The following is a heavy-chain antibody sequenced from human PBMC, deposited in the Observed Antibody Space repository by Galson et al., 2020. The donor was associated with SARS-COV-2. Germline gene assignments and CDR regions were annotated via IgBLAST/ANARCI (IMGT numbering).Heavy chain of an antibody. CDR3: ARVLTRYYSSGYYFDY. CDR1: GGSISSTGYY. J-gene: IGHJ4*02. D-gene: IGHD3-22*01. V-gene: IGHV4-30-4*01. Sequence: SETLSLTCTVSGGSISSTGYYWSWIRQPPGKGLEWIGYIYYSGSTFYNPSLKSRVTISVDTSKNPFSLKLSSATAADTAVYYCARVLTRYYSSGYYFDYWGQGTLVTVSS. CDR2: IYYSGST.